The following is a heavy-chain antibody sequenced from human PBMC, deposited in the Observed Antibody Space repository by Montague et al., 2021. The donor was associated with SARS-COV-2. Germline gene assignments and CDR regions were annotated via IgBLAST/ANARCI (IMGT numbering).Heavy chain of an antibody. Sequence: SETLSLTCIVSGDSITNHYWSWSRQPAGKGLEGSGRMHFTGKTNFCPLFSSRLTMSSDTSKEQFSLNLTSVTAADTAIYLCARDRFAFGAGGQATLDFWGQGTLVTVSS. J-gene: IGHJ4*02. CDR2: MHFTGKT. D-gene: IGHD3-16*01. CDR1: GDSITNHY. V-gene: IGHV4-4*07. CDR3: ARDRFAFGAGGQATLDF.